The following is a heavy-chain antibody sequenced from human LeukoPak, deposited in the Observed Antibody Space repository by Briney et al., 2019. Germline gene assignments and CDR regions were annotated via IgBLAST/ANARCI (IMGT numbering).Heavy chain of an antibody. CDR1: GGSISSYY. D-gene: IGHD3-3*01. CDR3: ASGYYRGFDY. V-gene: IGHV4-59*01. Sequence: PSETLSLTCTVSGGSISSYYWSWIRQPPGKGLEWIGYIYYSGSTNYNPSLKSRVTISVDTFKSQFSLKLSSVTAADTAVYYCASGYYRGFDYWGQGTLVTVSS. CDR2: IYYSGST. J-gene: IGHJ4*02.